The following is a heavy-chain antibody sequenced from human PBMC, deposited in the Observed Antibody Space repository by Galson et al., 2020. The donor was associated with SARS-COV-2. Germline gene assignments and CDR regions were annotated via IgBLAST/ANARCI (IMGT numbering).Heavy chain of an antibody. Sequence: GEYLKISCVASGFTLSSYGMHWVRQAPGKGLEWVAVISYDGNNKYYADSVKGRFTISRDNSKNTLYLQMNSLRAEDTAVYYCARGTRYLPNGAFDIWGQGTMVTVSS. CDR2: ISYDGNNK. D-gene: IGHD1-1*01. J-gene: IGHJ3*02. CDR1: GFTLSSYG. CDR3: ARGTRYLPNGAFDI. V-gene: IGHV3-33*01.